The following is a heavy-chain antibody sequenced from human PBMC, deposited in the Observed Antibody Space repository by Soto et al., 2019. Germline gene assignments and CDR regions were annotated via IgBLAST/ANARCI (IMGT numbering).Heavy chain of an antibody. J-gene: IGHJ4*02. CDR2: IYHSGST. V-gene: IGHV4-30-2*01. CDR1: GGSISSGGHS. Sequence: QLQLQESGSGLVKPSQTLSLTCAVSGGSISSGGHSWSWIRQPPGKGLEWIGYIYHSGSTYYNPSLKSRVTISVDRSKNQFSLKLSSVTAADTAVYYCARKGYGGNGHLFDYWGQGTLVTVSS. D-gene: IGHD4-17*01. CDR3: ARKGYGGNGHLFDY.